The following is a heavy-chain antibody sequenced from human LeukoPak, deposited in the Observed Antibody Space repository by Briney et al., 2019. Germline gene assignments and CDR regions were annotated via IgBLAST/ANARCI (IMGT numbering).Heavy chain of an antibody. Sequence: GGSLRLSCAASGFTFGIYWMSWVRQAPGKGLEWVANIKQDGSEKYYVDSVKGRFTISRDNAKNSLFLQMNSLRAEDTAVYYCARGASGIQLWFFDSWGQGTLVSVSS. V-gene: IGHV3-7*01. J-gene: IGHJ5*01. D-gene: IGHD5-18*01. CDR3: ARGASGIQLWFFDS. CDR2: IKQDGSEK. CDR1: GFTFGIYW.